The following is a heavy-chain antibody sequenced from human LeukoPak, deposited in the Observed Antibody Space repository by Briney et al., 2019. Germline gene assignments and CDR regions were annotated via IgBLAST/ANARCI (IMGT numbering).Heavy chain of an antibody. V-gene: IGHV4-39*07. Sequence: SETLSLTCTVSGGSVSSGSYYWSWIRQPPGKGLEWIGEINHSGSTNYNPTLKSRVTISVDTSKNQFSLKLSSVTAADTAVYYCATLPRRVVAATLPGWGQGTLVTVSS. D-gene: IGHD2-15*01. CDR3: ATLPRRVVAATLPG. J-gene: IGHJ4*02. CDR1: GGSVSSGSYY. CDR2: INHSGST.